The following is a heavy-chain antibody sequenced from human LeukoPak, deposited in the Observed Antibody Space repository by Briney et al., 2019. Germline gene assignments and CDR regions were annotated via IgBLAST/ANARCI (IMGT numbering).Heavy chain of an antibody. CDR1: GYSISSGYY. CDR3: ARGLTTVTTSPNWYFDL. J-gene: IGHJ2*01. CDR2: IYHSGST. V-gene: IGHV4-38-2*02. D-gene: IGHD4-17*01. Sequence: PSETLSLTCTVSGYSISSGYYWGWIRQPPGKGLEWIGSIYHSGSTYYNPSLKSRVTISVDTSKNQFSLKLSSVTAADTAVYYCARGLTTVTTSPNWYFDLWAVAPWSLSPQ.